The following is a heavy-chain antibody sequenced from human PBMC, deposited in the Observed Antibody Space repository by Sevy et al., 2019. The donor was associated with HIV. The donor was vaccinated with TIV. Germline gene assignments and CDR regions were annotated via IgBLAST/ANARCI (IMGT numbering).Heavy chain of an antibody. J-gene: IGHJ4*02. CDR2: MNAISSNI. V-gene: IGHV3-21*01. CDR3: ARDLFSGGNAVYGY. Sequence: GGSLRLSCAASGFTFSSYAMNWVRQAPGKGLEWVSSMNAISSNIYYADSVKGRFTISRDNAENSLYLQMNSVRAEDTAVYYCARDLFSGGNAVYGYWGQGTLVTVSS. D-gene: IGHD2-15*01. CDR1: GFTFSSYA.